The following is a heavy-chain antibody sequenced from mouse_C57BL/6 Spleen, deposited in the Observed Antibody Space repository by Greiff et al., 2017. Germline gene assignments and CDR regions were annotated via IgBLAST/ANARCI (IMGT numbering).Heavy chain of an antibody. CDR2: IDPETGGT. V-gene: IGHV1-15*01. J-gene: IGHJ3*01. CDR3: TSYSNSFAC. CDR1: GYTFTDYE. D-gene: IGHD2-5*01. Sequence: QVQLQQSGAELVRPGASVTLSCKASGYTFTDYEMHWVKQTPVHGLEWIGPIDPETGGTASIQKFKGKAILTADKSSSTAYMNLRSLTSADSAVYSRTSYSNSFACWGKGTLVTVSA.